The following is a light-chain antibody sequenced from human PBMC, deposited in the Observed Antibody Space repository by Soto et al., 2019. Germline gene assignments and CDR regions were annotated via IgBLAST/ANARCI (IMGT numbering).Light chain of an antibody. V-gene: IGKV1-5*03. Sequence: DIQMTQSPSTLSASLGERVTLTCRASRSISSYLAWYQQKTGKAPKLLIYEASIVDTGIPTRVSGSGSGTDFTLSISSLQPDDFASYYCQQYVNCLLTFGPGTKVDLK. CDR1: RSISSY. CDR3: QQYVNCLLT. J-gene: IGKJ3*01. CDR2: EAS.